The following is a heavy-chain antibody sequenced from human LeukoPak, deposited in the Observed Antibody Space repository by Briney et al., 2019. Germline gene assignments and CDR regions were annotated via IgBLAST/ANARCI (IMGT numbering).Heavy chain of an antibody. Sequence: GESLKISCKGSGYSFTSYWISWVRQMPGKGLEWMGRIDPSDSYTNYSPSFQGHVTISSDKSISTAYLHWSSLKASDTAMYYCASPVGDGYGSGLDYWGQGTLVTVSS. D-gene: IGHD3-10*01. CDR1: GYSFTSYW. CDR3: ASPVGDGYGSGLDY. CDR2: IDPSDSYT. J-gene: IGHJ4*02. V-gene: IGHV5-10-1*01.